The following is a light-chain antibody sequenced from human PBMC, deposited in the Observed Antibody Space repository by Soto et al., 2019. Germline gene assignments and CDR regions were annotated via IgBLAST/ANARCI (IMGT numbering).Light chain of an antibody. Sequence: EIVLTQSPGTLSLSPGERATLSCRASQSVSSNNLAWYQQRPGQAPRVVIYGASTRATGIPERFSGSGSGTDFTLTISRLEPEDFAVYYCQPYNNWPLTFGGGTKVEIK. J-gene: IGKJ4*01. V-gene: IGKV3-20*01. CDR1: QSVSSNN. CDR3: QPYNNWPLT. CDR2: GAS.